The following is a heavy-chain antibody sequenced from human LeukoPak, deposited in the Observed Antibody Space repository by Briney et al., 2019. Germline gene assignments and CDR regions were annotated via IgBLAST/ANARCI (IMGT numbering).Heavy chain of an antibody. Sequence: GGSLRLSCAASGFTVSTNYMSWVRQAPGKGLEWVSVIYSGGSTYYADSVKGRFTISRDNFKNTLYLQMNSLRAEDTAVYYCAREVPYGYYYDSSWYFDLWRRGTLVTVSS. CDR2: IYSGGST. CDR3: AREVPYGYYYDSSWYFDL. D-gene: IGHD3-22*01. CDR1: GFTVSTNY. J-gene: IGHJ2*01. V-gene: IGHV3-66*01.